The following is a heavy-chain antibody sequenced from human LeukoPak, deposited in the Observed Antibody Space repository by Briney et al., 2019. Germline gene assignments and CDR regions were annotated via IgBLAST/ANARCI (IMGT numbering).Heavy chain of an antibody. V-gene: IGHV3-23*01. J-gene: IGHJ4*02. D-gene: IGHD2-2*01. CDR3: AKTIVVVPAASDY. CDR1: GFTFSSYA. Sequence: GGSLRLSCAASGFTFSSYAMSWVRQAPGKGLEWVSAISGSGGSTYYADSVKGRFTISRDNSKNTLYLRMNSLRAEDTAVYYCAKTIVVVPAASDYWGQGTLVTVSS. CDR2: ISGSGGST.